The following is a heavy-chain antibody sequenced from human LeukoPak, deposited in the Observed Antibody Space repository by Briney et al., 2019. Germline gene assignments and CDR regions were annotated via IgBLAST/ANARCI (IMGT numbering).Heavy chain of an antibody. CDR2: ISYDGSNK. CDR1: GFTFSSYA. J-gene: IGHJ4*02. D-gene: IGHD3-22*01. CDR3: ARETRGIVDY. V-gene: IGHV3-30*14. Sequence: GGSLRLSCAASGFTFSSYAMHWVRQAPGKGLEWVAVISYDGSNKYYADSVKGRFTISRDNSKNTLYLQMNSLRAEDTAVYYCARETRGIVDYWGQGTLVTVSS.